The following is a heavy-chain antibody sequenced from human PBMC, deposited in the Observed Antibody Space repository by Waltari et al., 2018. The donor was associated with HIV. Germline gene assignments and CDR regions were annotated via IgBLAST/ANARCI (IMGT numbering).Heavy chain of an antibody. D-gene: IGHD2-2*01. CDR3: ASSSRVSSPFDY. CDR2: IYYSGRT. V-gene: IGHV4-39*01. CDR1: GGSISSSSYY. J-gene: IGHJ4*02. Sequence: QLQLQESGPGLVKPSETLSLTCTVSGGSISSSSYYWGWIRQPPGKGLEWIGSIYYSGRTYYNPSLKSRVTISVDTSKNQFSLKLSSVTAADTAVYYCASSSRVSSPFDYWGQGTLVTVSS.